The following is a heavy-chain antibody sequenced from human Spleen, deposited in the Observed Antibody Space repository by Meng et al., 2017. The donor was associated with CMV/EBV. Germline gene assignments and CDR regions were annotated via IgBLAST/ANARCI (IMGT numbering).Heavy chain of an antibody. D-gene: IGHD3-3*01. V-gene: IGHV1-18*01. CDR2: VSGSNDKT. Sequence: SCRASGYTFTSYGLSWMRQAPGQGLEWMGYVSGSNDKTNYAQKVQGRVTMTTDTSTTTAYMELRSLRSDDTAIYYCVRDGFGVINPYWGQGTLVTVSS. J-gene: IGHJ4*02. CDR3: VRDGFGVINPY. CDR1: GYTFTSYG.